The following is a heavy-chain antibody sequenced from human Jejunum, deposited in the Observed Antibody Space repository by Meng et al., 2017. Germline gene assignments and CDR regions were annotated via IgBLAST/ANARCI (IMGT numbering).Heavy chain of an antibody. CDR1: GDSVSSNSAG. CDR3: AGGGLVRSTRGYFDY. CDR2: TYYRSKWYI. D-gene: IGHD1-26*01. V-gene: IGHV6-1*01. Sequence: QIQLQQSGPGLVKPSQTLPLPGAISGDSVSSNSAGWNWIRQSPSGGLEWLGRTYYRSKWYIDYAVSVKSRITINPDTSKNQFSLHLNSVTPEDTAVYYCAGGGLVRSTRGYFDYWGQGTLVTVSS. J-gene: IGHJ4*02.